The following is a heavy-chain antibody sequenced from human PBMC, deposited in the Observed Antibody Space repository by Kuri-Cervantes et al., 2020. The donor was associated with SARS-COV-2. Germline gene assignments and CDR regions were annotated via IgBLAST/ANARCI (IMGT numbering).Heavy chain of an antibody. D-gene: IGHD1-26*01. V-gene: IGHV3-30*04. CDR2: ISYDGSSK. CDR3: ARDVRAYSAPVPPLIT. J-gene: IGHJ1*01. CDR1: GFTFSDSA. Sequence: GGSLRLSCAASGFTFSDSAMHWVRQAPGKGLEWVAFISYDGSSKDYADSVKGRFTISRDISENTAYLQMNSLTVEDTAVYYCARDVRAYSAPVPPLITGGQGTLVTVSS.